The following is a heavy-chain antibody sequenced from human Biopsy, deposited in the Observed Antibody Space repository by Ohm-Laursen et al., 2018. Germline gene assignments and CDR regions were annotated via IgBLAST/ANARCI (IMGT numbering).Heavy chain of an antibody. D-gene: IGHD6-13*01. CDR1: GFIFDDYA. CDR3: AKDRYPSSWHYYYGMDV. V-gene: IGHV3-9*01. J-gene: IGHJ6*02. CDR2: ISWDSGRI. Sequence: SLRLSCTASGFIFDDYAMHWVRQAPGTGLEWVSGISWDSGRIDYADSVEGRFTISRDNAKNSLYLQMNSLRSEDTALYYCAKDRYPSSWHYYYGMDVWGQGTTVTVSS.